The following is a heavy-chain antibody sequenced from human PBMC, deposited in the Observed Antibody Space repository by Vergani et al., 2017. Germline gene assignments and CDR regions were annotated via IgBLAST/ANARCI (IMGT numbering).Heavy chain of an antibody. CDR3: ARPLKSVDGYYYYYMDV. V-gene: IGHV3-48*02. CDR1: GFTFSSYS. CDR2: ISSSSSTI. J-gene: IGHJ6*03. Sequence: EVQLVESGGGLVQPGGSLRLSCAASGFTFSSYSMNWVRQAPGKGLEWVSYISSSSSTIYYADSGKGRFTISRDNAKNSLYLQMNSLRDEDTAVYYCARPLKSVDGYYYYYMDVWGKGTTVTVSS. D-gene: IGHD5-24*01.